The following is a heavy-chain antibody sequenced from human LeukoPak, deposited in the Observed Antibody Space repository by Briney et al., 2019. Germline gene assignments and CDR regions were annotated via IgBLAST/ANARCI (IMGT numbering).Heavy chain of an antibody. V-gene: IGHV3-21*01. CDR2: ISSSSYI. D-gene: IGHD2-15*01. CDR1: GFTFSSYS. Sequence: GGSLRLSCAASGFTFSSYSMNWVRQAPGKGLEWVSSISSSSYIYYADSVKGRFTISRDNAKNSLYLQMNSLRAEDTAVYYCARDPSPPIVVVVAATLDYWGQGTLVTVSS. J-gene: IGHJ4*02. CDR3: ARDPSPPIVVVVAATLDY.